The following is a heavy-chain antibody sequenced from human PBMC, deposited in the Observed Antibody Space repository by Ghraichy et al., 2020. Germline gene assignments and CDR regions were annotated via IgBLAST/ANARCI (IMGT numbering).Heavy chain of an antibody. Sequence: GGSLRLSCAASGFTFDDYAMHWVRRAPGKGLEWVSGISWNSGSIGYADSVKGRFTISRDNAKNSLYLQMNSLRAEDTALYYCAKDLEKKIGYYGSGSYYSGSKNWGQGTLVTVSS. D-gene: IGHD3-10*01. CDR1: GFTFDDYA. CDR3: AKDLEKKIGYYGSGSYYSGSKN. V-gene: IGHV3-9*01. J-gene: IGHJ4*02. CDR2: ISWNSGSI.